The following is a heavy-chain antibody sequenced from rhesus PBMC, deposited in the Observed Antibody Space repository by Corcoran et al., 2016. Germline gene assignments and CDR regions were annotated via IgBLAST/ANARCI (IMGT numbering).Heavy chain of an antibody. CDR2: IYGSSTST. CDR1: GGSISDSYR. CDR3: ARTGYYLGAFDF. V-gene: IGHV4S10*01. D-gene: IGHD3-3*01. Sequence: QAQLQESGPGVVKPSETLSLTCAVSGGSISDSYRWSWIRQPPGKGLEWIGYIYGSSTSTNYNPSLKSRVTISKDTSKNQFSLKLSSVTAADTAVYYCARTGYYLGAFDFWGQGLRVTVSS. J-gene: IGHJ3*01.